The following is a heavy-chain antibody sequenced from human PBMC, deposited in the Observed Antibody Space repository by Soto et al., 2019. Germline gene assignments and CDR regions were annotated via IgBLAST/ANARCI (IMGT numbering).Heavy chain of an antibody. CDR2: IWYDGSYK. D-gene: IGHD6-19*01. J-gene: IGHJ4*02. Sequence: QVQLVESGGGVGQPGRSLRLSCAASGFTLSNYAMHWVRQAPGKGLEWVAVIWYDGSYKYYADSVKGRFTISRDSSKNTLYLQVTSLRADDTAVYYCARKGSGWTFDYWGQGTLVTVSS. CDR1: GFTLSNYA. CDR3: ARKGSGWTFDY. V-gene: IGHV3-33*01.